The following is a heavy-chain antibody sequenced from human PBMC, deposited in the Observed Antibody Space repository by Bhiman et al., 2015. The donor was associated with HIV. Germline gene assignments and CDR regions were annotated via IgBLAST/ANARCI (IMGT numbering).Heavy chain of an antibody. Sequence: EVQLVESGGGVVRPGGSLRLSCTASGFTFDDYGMNWVRQAPGKGLEWVSGINWNGGSTAYADSVQGRFTISRDNDKNSLYLEMNSLRVEDTAVYFCARRGYCTGTPCYTVLDYWGQGTLVTVSS. CDR3: ARRGYCTGTPCYTVLDY. V-gene: IGHV3-20*04. J-gene: IGHJ4*02. D-gene: IGHD2-8*01. CDR1: GFTFDDYG. CDR2: INWNGGST.